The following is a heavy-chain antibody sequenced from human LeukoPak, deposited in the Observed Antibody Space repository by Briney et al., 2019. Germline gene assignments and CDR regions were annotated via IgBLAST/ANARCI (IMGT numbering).Heavy chain of an antibody. V-gene: IGHV3-21*01. J-gene: IGHJ3*02. CDR2: ISSSSSYI. CDR3: ARERGPFDAFDI. CDR1: GFTFSSYS. Sequence: PGGSLRLSCAASGFTFSSYSMNWVRQAPGKGLEWVSSISSSSSYIYYADSVKGRFTISRDNAKNSLYLQMNSLRAEDTAVYYCARERGPFDAFDIWGQGTMVTVSS.